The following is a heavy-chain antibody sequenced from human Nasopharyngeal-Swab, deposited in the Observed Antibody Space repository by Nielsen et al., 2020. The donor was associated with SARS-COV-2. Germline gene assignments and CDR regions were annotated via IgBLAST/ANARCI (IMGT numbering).Heavy chain of an antibody. CDR3: ARDLAVADSAEYFQH. Sequence: GESLKISCAASGFNFSDYGMHWVRQAPGKGLEWVAVIWYDGSNKYYADSVKGRFTISRDNSKNTLYLQMNSLRAEDTAVYYCARDLAVADSAEYFQHWGQGTLVTVSS. CDR1: GFNFSDYG. D-gene: IGHD6-19*01. J-gene: IGHJ1*01. V-gene: IGHV3-33*01. CDR2: IWYDGSNK.